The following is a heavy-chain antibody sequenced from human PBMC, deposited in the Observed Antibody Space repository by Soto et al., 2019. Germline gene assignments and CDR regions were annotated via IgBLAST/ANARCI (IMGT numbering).Heavy chain of an antibody. CDR1: GGTFSSYA. V-gene: IGHV1-69*13. Sequence: ASVKVSFKASGGTFSSYAISWLRQAPGQGLEWMGGIIPIFGTANYAQKFQGRVTITADESTSTAYMELSSLRSEDTAVYYCARTSIAARRAYYGMDVWGQGTTVTVSS. CDR2: IIPIFGTA. D-gene: IGHD6-6*01. CDR3: ARTSIAARRAYYGMDV. J-gene: IGHJ6*02.